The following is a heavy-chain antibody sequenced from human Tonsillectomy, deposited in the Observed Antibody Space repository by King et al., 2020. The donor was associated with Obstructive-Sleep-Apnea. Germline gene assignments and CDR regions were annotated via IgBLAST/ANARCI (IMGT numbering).Heavy chain of an antibody. D-gene: IGHD3-22*01. CDR1: GFSLSNARMG. CDR3: ARAYGSSGYYYVQAPWFDP. V-gene: IGHV2-26*01. Sequence: TLKESGPVLVKPTETLTLTCTVSGFSLSNARMGVSWIRQPPGKALEWLAHIFSNDEKSYSTPLKSRRPISKDPPKSQVGLTLTNMDPVATATYFCARAYGSSGYYYVQAPWFDPWGQGTLVTVSS. CDR2: IFSNDEK. J-gene: IGHJ5*02.